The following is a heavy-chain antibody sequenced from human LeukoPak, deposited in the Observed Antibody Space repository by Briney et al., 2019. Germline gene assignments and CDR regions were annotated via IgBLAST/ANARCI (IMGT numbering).Heavy chain of an antibody. V-gene: IGHV1-24*01. J-gene: IGHJ4*02. D-gene: IGHD3-16*01. CDR2: FDPEDGET. CDR1: GYTFTSYY. CDR3: ARDNDSRDPPHFDY. Sequence: ASVKVSCKASGYTFTSYYMHWVRQAPGKGLEWMGGFDPEDGETIYAQKFRGRVTITADKSTRTAYMELSSLRSEDTAVYYCARDNDSRDPPHFDYWGQGTLVTVSS.